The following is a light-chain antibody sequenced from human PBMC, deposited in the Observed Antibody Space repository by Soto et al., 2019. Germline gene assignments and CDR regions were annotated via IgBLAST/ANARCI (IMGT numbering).Light chain of an antibody. Sequence: DIQMTQSPSTLSASLGDRVTITCWASQGISSWLAWYQQKRGKAPKLLIYDASSLESGVPSRFSGSGYGTEFNLTITSLQTEDFATYYCQQYNSYSQTFGQGTKVDIK. CDR1: QGISSW. CDR2: DAS. V-gene: IGKV1-5*01. CDR3: QQYNSYSQT. J-gene: IGKJ1*01.